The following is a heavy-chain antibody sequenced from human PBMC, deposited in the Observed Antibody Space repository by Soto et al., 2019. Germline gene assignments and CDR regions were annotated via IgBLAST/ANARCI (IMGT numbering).Heavy chain of an antibody. V-gene: IGHV1-69*13. D-gene: IGHD6-13*01. CDR2: IVPIYRTA. J-gene: IGHJ4*02. CDR1: GGSFSTYT. Sequence: GPSVKVSCKVSGGSFSTYTLTWVRQAPGQGLEWVGGIVPIYRTADYAQKFQGRVTITADESARTAYMELRGLKSQDTAVYYCARDSGAKLSSSWGQGTLVTVSS. CDR3: ARDSGAKLSSS.